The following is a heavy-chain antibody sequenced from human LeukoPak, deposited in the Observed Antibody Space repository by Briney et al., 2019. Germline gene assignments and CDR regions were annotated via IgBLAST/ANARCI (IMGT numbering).Heavy chain of an antibody. CDR1: GYTFTSYY. J-gene: IGHJ3*02. D-gene: IGHD1-20*01. V-gene: IGHV1-2*02. CDR3: ARAGYNWNGPVGGNAFDI. Sequence: ASVKVSCKASGYTFTSYYMHWVRQAPGQGLEWMGWINPNSGGTNYAQKFQGRVTMTRDTSISTAYIELSRLRSDDTAVYYCARAGYNWNGPVGGNAFDIWGQGTMVTVSS. CDR2: INPNSGGT.